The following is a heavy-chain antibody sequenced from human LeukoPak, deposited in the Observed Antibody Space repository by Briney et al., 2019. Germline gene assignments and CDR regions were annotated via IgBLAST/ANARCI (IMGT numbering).Heavy chain of an antibody. CDR1: GGSFSGYY. V-gene: IGHV4-34*01. Sequence: SETLSLTCAVYGGSFSGYYWSWIRRPPGKGLEWIGEINHSGSTNYNPSLKSRVTISVDTSKNQFSLKLSSVTAADTAVYYCAKGLTHYYYYGMDVWGQGTTVTVSS. D-gene: IGHD1-14*01. CDR3: AKGLTHYYYYGMDV. CDR2: INHSGST. J-gene: IGHJ6*02.